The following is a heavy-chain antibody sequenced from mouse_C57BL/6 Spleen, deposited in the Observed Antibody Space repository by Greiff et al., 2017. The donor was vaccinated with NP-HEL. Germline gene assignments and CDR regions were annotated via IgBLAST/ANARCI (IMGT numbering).Heavy chain of an antibody. CDR1: GYTFTSYW. D-gene: IGHD2-2*01. CDR3: AIRGVTTGDY. J-gene: IGHJ2*01. V-gene: IGHV1-55*01. Sequence: QVHVKQPGAELVKPGASVKMSCKASGYTFTSYWITWVKQRPGQGLEWIGDIYPGSGSTNYNEKFKSKATLTVDTSSSTAYMQLSSLTSEDSAVYYCAIRGVTTGDYWGQGTTLTVSS. CDR2: IYPGSGST.